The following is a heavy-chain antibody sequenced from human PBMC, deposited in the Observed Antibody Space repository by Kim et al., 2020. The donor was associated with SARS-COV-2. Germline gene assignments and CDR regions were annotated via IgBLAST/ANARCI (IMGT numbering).Heavy chain of an antibody. Sequence: GGSLRLSCVASGFTLSKYWVHWVRQAPGKGPAWVSRINEDGSIRDYADSVRGRFTISRDNAKNTLYLQMNTLRGEDTALYYCARDLRGPQDYWGRGTRVT. CDR3: ARDLRGPQDY. J-gene: IGHJ4*02. CDR2: INEDGSIR. CDR1: GFTLSKYW. V-gene: IGHV3-74*01. D-gene: IGHD3-10*01.